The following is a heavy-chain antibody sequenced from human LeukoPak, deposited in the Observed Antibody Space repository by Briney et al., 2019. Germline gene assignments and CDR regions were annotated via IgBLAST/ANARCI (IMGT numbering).Heavy chain of an antibody. D-gene: IGHD6-6*01. Sequence: GGSLRLSCAASGFTSSSYWMSWVRQAPGKGLEWVADIKQDGNEKCYVDSVKGRFTISRDNAKNSLYLHMNTLRADDTAVYYCARSRSRIAARPHYYYYYYMDVWGKGTTVTVSS. CDR2: IKQDGNEK. CDR1: GFTSSSYW. V-gene: IGHV3-7*01. J-gene: IGHJ6*03. CDR3: ARSRSRIAARPHYYYYYYMDV.